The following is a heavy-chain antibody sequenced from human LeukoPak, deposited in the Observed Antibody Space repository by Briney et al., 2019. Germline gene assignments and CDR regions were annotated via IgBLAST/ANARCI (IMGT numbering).Heavy chain of an antibody. CDR1: GFTFSSYA. CDR2: IWYDDGSNK. D-gene: IGHD3-10*01. CDR3: ATLRLYGSGSYSSSW. J-gene: IGHJ4*02. Sequence: GGSLRLSCATSGFTFSSYAIHWVRQAPGKGLEWVAVIWYDDGSNKYYADSVKGRFTISRDNSKNTVYLQMNSLRADDTAVYYCATLRLYGSGSYSSSWWGQGTLVTVSS. V-gene: IGHV3-33*01.